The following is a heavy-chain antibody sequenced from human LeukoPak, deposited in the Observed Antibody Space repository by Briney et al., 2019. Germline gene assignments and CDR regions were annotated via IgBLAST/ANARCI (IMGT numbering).Heavy chain of an antibody. V-gene: IGHV1-46*01. D-gene: IGHD4-17*01. CDR1: GYTFTSYY. Sequence: ASVKVSCKASGYTFTSYYMHWVRQAPGQGLEWMGIINPSGGSTSYAQKFQGRVTMTRDTSTSTVYMELSSLRSEDTAVYYCARDPVTVTLPFLSRLGGMDVWGQGTTVTVSS. CDR3: ARDPVTVTLPFLSRLGGMDV. CDR2: INPSGGST. J-gene: IGHJ6*02.